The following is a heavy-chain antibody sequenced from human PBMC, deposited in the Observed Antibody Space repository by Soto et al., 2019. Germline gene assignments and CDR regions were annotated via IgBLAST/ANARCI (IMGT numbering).Heavy chain of an antibody. Sequence: GGSLRLSCAASGFTFSSYWMSWVRQAPGKGLEWVANIKQDGSEKYYVDSVKGRFTISRDNAKNSLYLQMNSLRAEDTAVYYCARTIQKSGYYGSGSYYDAFDIWGQGTMVTVSS. J-gene: IGHJ3*02. V-gene: IGHV3-7*01. D-gene: IGHD3-10*01. CDR1: GFTFSSYW. CDR3: ARTIQKSGYYGSGSYYDAFDI. CDR2: IKQDGSEK.